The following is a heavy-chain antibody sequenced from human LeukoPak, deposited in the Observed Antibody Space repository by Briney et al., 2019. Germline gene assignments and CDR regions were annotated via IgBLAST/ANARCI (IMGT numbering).Heavy chain of an antibody. J-gene: IGHJ4*02. V-gene: IGHV1-2*02. CDR1: GYTFTSYD. D-gene: IGHD3-9*01. Sequence: ASVKVSCKASGYTFTSYDINWVRQATGQGLEWMGWMNPNSGGTYYAQKFQGRVTMTRDTSISTAYMELSRLRSDDTAVFYCARVAHNYDLLTGYYPYLDYFDFWGQGTLVTVSS. CDR2: MNPNSGGT. CDR3: ARVAHNYDLLTGYYPYLDYFDF.